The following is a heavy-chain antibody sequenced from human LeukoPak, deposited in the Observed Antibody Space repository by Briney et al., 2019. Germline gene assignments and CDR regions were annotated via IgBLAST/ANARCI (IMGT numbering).Heavy chain of an antibody. CDR3: ARDGLYCSSTSCLDAFDI. J-gene: IGHJ3*02. CDR2: IYTSGST. V-gene: IGHV4-61*02. CDR1: GGSISSGSYY. D-gene: IGHD2-2*01. Sequence: SQTLSLTCTVSGGSISSGSYYWSWIRQPAGKGLECIGRIYTSGSTNYNPSLKSRVTISVDTSKNQFSLRLSSVTAADTAVYYCARDGLYCSSTSCLDAFDIWGQGTMVTVSS.